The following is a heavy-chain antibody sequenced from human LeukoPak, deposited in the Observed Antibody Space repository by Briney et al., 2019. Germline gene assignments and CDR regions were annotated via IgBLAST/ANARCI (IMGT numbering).Heavy chain of an antibody. J-gene: IGHJ1*01. V-gene: IGHV3-33*01. CDR3: APLGRDASNQIRYN. CDR1: GFTFSNYD. Sequence: PGRSLRLSCAASGFTFSNYDMHWVRQAPGKGLEWVAVIWYDGGIKYCGDSVKGRFTISRDISENTLFLQMSSLRPEDTAVYYCAPLGRDASNQIRYNWGQGTLVTVSS. CDR2: IWYDGGIK. D-gene: IGHD5-24*01.